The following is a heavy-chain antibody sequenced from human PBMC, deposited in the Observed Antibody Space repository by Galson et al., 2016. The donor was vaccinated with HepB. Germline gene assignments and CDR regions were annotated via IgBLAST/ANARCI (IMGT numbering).Heavy chain of an antibody. J-gene: IGHJ4*02. D-gene: IGHD1-26*01. CDR2: IAWDDAK. CDR1: GFSLSTSRMC. CDR3: ARIPFRGTYYSFDY. V-gene: IGHV2-70*01. Sequence: PALVKPTQTLTLTCTFSGFSLSTSRMCVSWIRQPPGKALEWLALIAWDDAKFYSTSLKTRLTISKDTSKNQVVLTMTNVDPTDTATYCCARIPFRGTYYSFDYWGQGTLVTVSS.